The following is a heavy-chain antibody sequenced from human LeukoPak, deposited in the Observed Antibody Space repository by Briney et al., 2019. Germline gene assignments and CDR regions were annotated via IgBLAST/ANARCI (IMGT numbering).Heavy chain of an antibody. J-gene: IGHJ5*02. CDR3: ARETYYGSGSYYNPNWFDP. D-gene: IGHD3-10*01. CDR1: GNTFTTYG. V-gene: IGHV1-3*04. CDR2: INTGNGNT. Sequence: ASVKVSCKASGNTFTTYGISWVRQAPGQGLEWMGWINTGNGNTKYSQKFQGRVTITRDTSASTAYMELSSLRSEDTAVYYCARETYYGSGSYYNPNWFDPWGQGTLVTVSS.